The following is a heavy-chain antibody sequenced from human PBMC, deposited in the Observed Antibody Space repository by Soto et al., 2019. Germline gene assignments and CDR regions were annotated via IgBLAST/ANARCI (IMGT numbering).Heavy chain of an antibody. CDR1: GFTFSSYA. D-gene: IGHD6-13*01. V-gene: IGHV3-30-3*01. Sequence: GGSLRLSCAASGFTFSSYAMHWVRQAPGKGLEWVAVISYDGSNKYYADSVKGRFTISRDNSKNTLYLQMNSLRAEDTAVYYCARGLDGSSWYDDGMDVWGQGTTVTVSS. CDR3: ARGLDGSSWYDDGMDV. J-gene: IGHJ6*02. CDR2: ISYDGSNK.